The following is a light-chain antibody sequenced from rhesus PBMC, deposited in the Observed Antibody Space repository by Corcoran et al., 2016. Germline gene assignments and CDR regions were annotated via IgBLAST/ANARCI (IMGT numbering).Light chain of an antibody. J-gene: IGKJ2*01. CDR1: QNIDRW. V-gene: IGKV1-22*01. Sequence: DIQMTQSPSPLSASVGDTVTITCLARQNIDRWLDWYQQKPEKAPKPLIYKASSLQSGVPSRFSGSGSGTDFTLTISSLQPEDFATYYCLQANSSAPYGFGQGAKVEIK. CDR2: KAS. CDR3: LQANSSAPYG.